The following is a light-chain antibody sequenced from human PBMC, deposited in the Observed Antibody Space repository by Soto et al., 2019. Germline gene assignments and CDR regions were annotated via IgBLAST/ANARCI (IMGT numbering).Light chain of an antibody. CDR1: SGHSSYI. CDR3: ETWDGNTRV. CDR2: LEGSGSY. Sequence: QSVLTQSSSASASLGSSVKLTCTLSSGHSSYIIAWHQQQPGKAPRYLMKLEGSGSYNKGSGVPDRFSGSSSGADRYLTISNLQFEDETEYYCETWDGNTRVFGTGTKVTVL. V-gene: IGLV4-60*02. J-gene: IGLJ1*01.